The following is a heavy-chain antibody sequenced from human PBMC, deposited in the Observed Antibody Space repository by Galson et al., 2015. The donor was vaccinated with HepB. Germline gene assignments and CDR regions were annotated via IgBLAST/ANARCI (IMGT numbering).Heavy chain of an antibody. CDR3: ARDPLYDRSGSDFGLDV. CDR1: GFPLSFYG. Sequence: SLRLSCAASGFPLSFYGMHWVRQVPGKGLVWVSYINGDGIDRSYADSVKGRFTISRDNAKTTVYLQMNSLRAEDTAVYYCARDPLYDRSGSDFGLDVWGRGSTVTGPS. V-gene: IGHV3-74*01. D-gene: IGHD3-22*01. J-gene: IGHJ6*02. CDR2: INGDGIDR.